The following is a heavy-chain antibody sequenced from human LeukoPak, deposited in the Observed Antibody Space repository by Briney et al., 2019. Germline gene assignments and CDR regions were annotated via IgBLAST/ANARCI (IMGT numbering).Heavy chain of an antibody. J-gene: IGHJ4*02. Sequence: ASVKVSCKTSGYTFSSYGISWVRQAPGQGLEWMGWIGGYNTDTNSAQKLPGRVTMTTDTSTNTDYMELRNLSSDDTAVYYCAENPCFSTSCYVDYWGQGTLVTVSS. V-gene: IGHV1-18*01. CDR1: GYTFSSYG. CDR3: AENPCFSTSCYVDY. CDR2: IGGYNTDT. D-gene: IGHD2-2*01.